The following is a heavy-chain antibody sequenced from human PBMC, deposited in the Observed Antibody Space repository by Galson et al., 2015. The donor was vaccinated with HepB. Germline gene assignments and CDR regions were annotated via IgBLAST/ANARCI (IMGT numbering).Heavy chain of an antibody. V-gene: IGHV3-23*01. CDR1: GFTFSSYA. Sequence: SLRLSCAASGFTFSSYAMSWVRQAPGKGLEWVSAISGSGGSTYYADSVKGRFTISRDNSKNTLYLQMNSLRAEDTAVYYCARATSVRFFHWGRGYNWFDPWGQGTLVTVSS. J-gene: IGHJ5*02. CDR2: ISGSGGST. D-gene: IGHD3-3*01. CDR3: ARATSVRFFHWGRGYNWFDP.